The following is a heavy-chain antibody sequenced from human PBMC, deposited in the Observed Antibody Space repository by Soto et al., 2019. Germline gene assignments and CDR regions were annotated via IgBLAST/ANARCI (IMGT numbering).Heavy chain of an antibody. CDR1: GGSISHSY. Sequence: QEQLQESGPGLVMPSETLSLTCTVSGGSISHSYWSWLRLSPGKGLEWIGYIHYGGATTYNPSLKSRVTISLGTPKKHFYPNWRSVTAADTAVYFCARLHNSSDWTDFDFWGQGTRVTVSS. V-gene: IGHV4-59*08. D-gene: IGHD6-19*01. CDR3: ARLHNSSDWTDFDF. CDR2: IHYGGAT. J-gene: IGHJ4*02.